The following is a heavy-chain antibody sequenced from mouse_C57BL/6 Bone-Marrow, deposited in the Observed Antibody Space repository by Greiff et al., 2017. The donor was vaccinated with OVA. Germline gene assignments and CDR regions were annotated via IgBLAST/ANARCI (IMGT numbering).Heavy chain of an antibody. CDR3: TPIYLFDY. CDR2: IDPENGDT. D-gene: IGHD5-5*01. V-gene: IGHV14-4*01. Sequence: VQLKESGAELVRPGASVKLSCTASGFNIKDDYMHWVKQRPEQGLEWIGWIDPENGDTEYASKFQGKATITADTSSNTAYLQLSSLTSEDTAVYYCTPIYLFDYWGQGTTRTVSS. CDR1: GFNIKDDY. J-gene: IGHJ2*01.